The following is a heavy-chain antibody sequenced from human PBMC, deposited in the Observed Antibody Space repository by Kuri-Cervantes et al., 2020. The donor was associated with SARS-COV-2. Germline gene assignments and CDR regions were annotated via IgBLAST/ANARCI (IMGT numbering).Heavy chain of an antibody. CDR2: INPNSGGT. CDR3: ARDGAEIAVHNWFDP. J-gene: IGHJ5*02. D-gene: IGHD5-24*01. Sequence: ASVKVSCKASGYTFTGYYMHWVRQAPGQGLEWMGWINPNSGGTNYAQKFQGRVTMTRDKSISTAYMELSRLRSDDTAVYYCARDGAEIAVHNWFDPWGQGTLVTVSS. CDR1: GYTFTGYY. V-gene: IGHV1-2*02.